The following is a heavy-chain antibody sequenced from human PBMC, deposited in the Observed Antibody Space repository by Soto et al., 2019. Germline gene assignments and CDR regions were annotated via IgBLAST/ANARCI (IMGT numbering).Heavy chain of an antibody. CDR1: GFTFSSYG. J-gene: IGHJ6*02. CDR2: IWYDGSNK. V-gene: IGHV3-33*01. CDR3: ARDRWLSSILRSSDPYYYYYGMDV. Sequence: GGSLRLSCAASGFTFSSYGMHWVRQAPGKGLEWVAVIWYDGSNKYYADSVKGRFTISRDNSKNTLYLQMNSLRAEDTAVYYCARDRWLSSILRSSDPYYYYYGMDVWGQGTTVTVSS. D-gene: IGHD3-3*01.